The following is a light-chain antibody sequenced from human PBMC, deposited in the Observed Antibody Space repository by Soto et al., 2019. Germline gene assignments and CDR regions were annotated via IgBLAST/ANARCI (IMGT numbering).Light chain of an antibody. V-gene: IGKV3-20*01. CDR1: QSVSSSY. CDR3: QQSGSTRT. J-gene: IGKJ1*01. CDR2: ETS. Sequence: EIVVTQSPGTLSLSPGERATLSCRASQSVSSSYLAWYQQKPAQAPRLLMYETSSRATGIPDRFSGSGSGTDFTLTISRLEPEDFAVYYCQQSGSTRTFGHGTKVEIK.